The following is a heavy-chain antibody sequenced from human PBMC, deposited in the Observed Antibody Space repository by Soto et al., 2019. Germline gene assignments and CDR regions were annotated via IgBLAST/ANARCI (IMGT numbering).Heavy chain of an antibody. CDR1: GFTFSSYG. D-gene: IGHD3-22*01. CDR3: AKVLYYYDSSGYYDY. J-gene: IGHJ4*02. CDR2: ISYDGSNK. V-gene: IGHV3-30*18. Sequence: RGSLRLSCAASGFTFSSYGMHWVRQAPGKGLEWVAVISYDGSNKYYADSVKGRFTISRDNSKNTLYLQMNSLRAEDTAVYYCAKVLYYYDSSGYYDYWGQGTLVTVSS.